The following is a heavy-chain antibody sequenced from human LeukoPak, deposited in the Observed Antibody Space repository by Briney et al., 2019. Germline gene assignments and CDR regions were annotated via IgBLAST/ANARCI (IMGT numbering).Heavy chain of an antibody. D-gene: IGHD5-12*01. CDR1: GYTFTSYD. CDR2: MNPNSGNT. CDR3: ARKINSGYVDDWFFDL. V-gene: IGHV1-8*01. J-gene: IGHJ2*01. Sequence: ASVKVSCKASGYTFTSYDINWLRQATGQGLEWMGWMNPNSGNTGLAQKFQGRVTMTRTTSITTAYMELRSLRSEDTAVYYCARKINSGYVDDWFFDLWGRGTLVTVSS.